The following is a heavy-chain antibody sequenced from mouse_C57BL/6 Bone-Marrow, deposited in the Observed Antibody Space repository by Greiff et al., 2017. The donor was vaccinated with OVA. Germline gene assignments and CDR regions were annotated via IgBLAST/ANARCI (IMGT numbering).Heavy chain of an antibody. V-gene: IGHV1-55*01. D-gene: IGHD3-1*01. Sequence: QVQLQQSGAELVKPGASVKMSCKASGYTFTSYWITWVKQRPGQGLEWIGDIYPGSGSTNYTEKFKSKATLTVDTSSSTAYMQLSSLTSEDSAVYYCASRDYYAMDYWGQGTSVTVSS. J-gene: IGHJ4*01. CDR2: IYPGSGST. CDR3: ASRDYYAMDY. CDR1: GYTFTSYW.